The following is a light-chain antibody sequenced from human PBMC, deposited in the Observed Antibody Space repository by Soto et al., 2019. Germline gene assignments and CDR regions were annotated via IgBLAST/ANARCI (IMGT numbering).Light chain of an antibody. CDR3: TSYTDSYYI. CDR1: TSDVGAYNY. Sequence: QSALTQPASVPGSPGQSITISCTGTTSDVGAYNYVSWYQQHPGKVPKLLIYEVSARPSGVSNRFSASKSGSTASLTISGLLPEDEADYYCTSYTDSYYIFGTGTKLTVL. J-gene: IGLJ1*01. V-gene: IGLV2-14*03. CDR2: EVS.